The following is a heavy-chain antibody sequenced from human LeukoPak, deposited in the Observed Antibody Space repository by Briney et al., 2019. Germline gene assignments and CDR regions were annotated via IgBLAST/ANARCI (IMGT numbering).Heavy chain of an antibody. CDR1: GFTFSSYD. D-gene: IGHD4-23*01. J-gene: IGHJ4*02. CDR3: ARSYGGHYDY. CDR2: IGTAGDT. V-gene: IGHV3-13*01. Sequence: GGSLRLSCAASGFTFSSYDMHWVRQATGRGLEWVSAIGTAGDTYYPGSVKGRFTISRENAKNSLYLQMNSLRAGGTAVYYCARSYGGHYDYWGQGTLVTVSS.